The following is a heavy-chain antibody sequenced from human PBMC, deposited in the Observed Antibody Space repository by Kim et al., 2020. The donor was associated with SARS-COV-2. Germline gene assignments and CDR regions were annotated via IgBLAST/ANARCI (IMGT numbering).Heavy chain of an antibody. CDR2: ITYDGITK. V-gene: IGHV3-30*18. CDR1: GFTFRSHG. J-gene: IGHJ5*02. CDR3: AKDRADYHGSGNFYDA. D-gene: IGHD3-10*01. Sequence: GGSLRLSCEGSGFTFRSHGMSWVRQAPGKGLEWVSGITYDGITKNYADSVKGRFSISRDYSKMSLQMNNLRPEDTAVYYCAKDRADYHGSGNFYDAWGQGSLVIVSS.